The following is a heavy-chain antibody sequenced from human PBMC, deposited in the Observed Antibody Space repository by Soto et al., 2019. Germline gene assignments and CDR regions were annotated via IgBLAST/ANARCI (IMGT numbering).Heavy chain of an antibody. V-gene: IGHV3-11*06. CDR3: ARDQCSSTSCLDAFDI. CDR1: GFTFSDYY. CDR2: ISSSSSYT. Sequence: PGGSLILSCAASGFTFSDYYMSWIRQAPGKGLEWVSYISSSSSYTNYADSVKGRFTISRDNAKNSLYLQMNSLRAEDTAVYYCARDQCSSTSCLDAFDIWGQGTMVTVSS. D-gene: IGHD2-2*01. J-gene: IGHJ3*02.